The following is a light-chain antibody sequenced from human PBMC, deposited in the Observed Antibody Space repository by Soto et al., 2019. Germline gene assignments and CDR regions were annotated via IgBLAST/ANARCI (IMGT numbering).Light chain of an antibody. V-gene: IGKV3-20*01. Sequence: ETVLTQSPGTLSLSPGERATLSCRASQSVSSDYLSWYQQKPGQPPRLLIYGASYRATGIPDRFSGGGSGTDFTLTISRLEAEDFAVYYCQQYGSTPPVTFGGGTKV. CDR2: GAS. J-gene: IGKJ4*01. CDR1: QSVSSDY. CDR3: QQYGSTPPVT.